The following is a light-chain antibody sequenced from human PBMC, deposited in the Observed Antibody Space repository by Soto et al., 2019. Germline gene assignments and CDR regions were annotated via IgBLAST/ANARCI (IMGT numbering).Light chain of an antibody. CDR2: YDN. J-gene: IGLJ2*01. CDR1: NIGSKS. Sequence: SYELTQPPSVSVAPGKTARITCGGNNIGSKSVHWYQQKPGQAPRLVISYDNDRPSGIPERFSGSDSGNTATLTISRVEVGDEADYYCQVWDSSSDRVVFGGGTKLTVL. CDR3: QVWDSSSDRVV. V-gene: IGLV3-21*04.